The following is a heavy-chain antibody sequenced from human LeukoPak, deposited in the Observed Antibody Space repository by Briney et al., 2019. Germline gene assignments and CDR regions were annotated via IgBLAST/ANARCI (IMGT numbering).Heavy chain of an antibody. J-gene: IGHJ4*02. CDR1: GFTFSSYW. Sequence: GGSLRLSCAASGFTFSSYWMSWVRQAPGKGLEWVSAISGSGGSTYYADSVKGRFTISRDNSKNTLYLQMNSLRAEDTAVYYCAKVGREMATISDFDYWGQGTLVTVSS. CDR2: ISGSGGST. D-gene: IGHD5-24*01. V-gene: IGHV3-23*01. CDR3: AKVGREMATISDFDY.